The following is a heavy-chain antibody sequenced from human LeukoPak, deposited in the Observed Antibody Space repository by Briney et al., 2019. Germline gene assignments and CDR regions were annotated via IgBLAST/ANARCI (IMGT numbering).Heavy chain of an antibody. Sequence: SGGSLRLSCAASGFTFSSYWMSWVRQAPGKGLEWVANIKQDGSEKYYVDSVKGRFTISRDNAKNSLYLQMNSLRAEDTAVYYCASKVNYYDTPGHVYWGQGTLVTVSS. CDR2: IKQDGSEK. CDR3: ASKVNYYDTPGHVY. CDR1: GFTFSSYW. V-gene: IGHV3-7*03. D-gene: IGHD3-22*01. J-gene: IGHJ4*02.